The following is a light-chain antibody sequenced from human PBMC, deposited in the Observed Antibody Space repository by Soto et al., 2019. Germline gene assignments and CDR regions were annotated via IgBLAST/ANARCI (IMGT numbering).Light chain of an antibody. V-gene: IGKV1-8*01. CDR1: QGISSY. Sequence: AIRMTQSPSSLSASTGDRVTITCRASQGISSYLAWYQQKPGKAPKLLIYAASTLQSGVPSRFSGSGSGTDFTLTISCLQSEDFAVYYCRHYNNWPRVTIGQGTKLEIK. CDR3: RHYNNWPRVT. J-gene: IGKJ2*01. CDR2: AAS.